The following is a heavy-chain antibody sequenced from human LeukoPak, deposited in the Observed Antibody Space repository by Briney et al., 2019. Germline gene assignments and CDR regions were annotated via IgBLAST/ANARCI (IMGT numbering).Heavy chain of an antibody. Sequence: PGGSLRLSCAASGFTVSSNYMSWVRQAPGKGLEWVSVTYSGGSTYYADSVKGRFTISRDNSKNTLYLQMNSLRAEDTAVYYCARDSIFGYSSSWYYFDYWGQGTLVTVSS. CDR1: GFTVSSNY. V-gene: IGHV3-53*01. CDR3: ARDSIFGYSSSWYYFDY. CDR2: TYSGGST. J-gene: IGHJ4*02. D-gene: IGHD6-13*01.